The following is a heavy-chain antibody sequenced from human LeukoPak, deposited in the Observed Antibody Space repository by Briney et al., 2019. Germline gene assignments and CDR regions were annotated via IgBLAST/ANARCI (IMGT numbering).Heavy chain of an antibody. CDR2: IDPSDSYT. CDR3: ARLVYGSGSYYNGWFDP. Sequence: GESLRISCKGSGYIFTSYWISWVRQMPGKGLEWMGRIDPSDSYTNYSPSFQGHVTISADKSISTAYLQWSSLKASDTAMYYCARLVYGSGSYYNGWFDPWGQGTLVTVSS. CDR1: GYIFTSYW. V-gene: IGHV5-10-1*01. D-gene: IGHD3-10*01. J-gene: IGHJ5*02.